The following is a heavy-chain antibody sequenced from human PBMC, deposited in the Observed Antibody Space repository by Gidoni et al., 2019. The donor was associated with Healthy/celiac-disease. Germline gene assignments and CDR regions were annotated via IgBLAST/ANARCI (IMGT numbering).Heavy chain of an antibody. J-gene: IGHJ4*02. CDR2: ISSSSSYI. D-gene: IGHD3-10*01. V-gene: IGHV3-21*01. Sequence: EVQLVESGGGLVKPGGSLRLSCAASGFTFSSYSMNWVRQAPGKGLEWVSSISSSSSYIYYADSVKGRFTISRDNVKNSLYLQMNSLRAEDTAVYYCARGSITMVQGVITSVDYWGQGTLVTVSS. CDR1: GFTFSSYS. CDR3: ARGSITMVQGVITSVDY.